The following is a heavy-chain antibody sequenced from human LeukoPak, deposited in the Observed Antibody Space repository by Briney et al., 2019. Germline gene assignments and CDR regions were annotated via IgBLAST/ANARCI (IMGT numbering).Heavy chain of an antibody. CDR3: AKSSGFSYGSGYSFDY. J-gene: IGHJ4*02. V-gene: IGHV3-23*01. D-gene: IGHD5-18*01. CDR1: GFTFSSYA. Sequence: GGSLRLSCAASGFTFSSYAMSWVRQAPGKGLEWGSAISGSGGSTYYADSVKGRFTISRDNAKNTLYLQMNSLRAEDTAVYYCAKSSGFSYGSGYSFDYWGQGTLVTVSS. CDR2: ISGSGGST.